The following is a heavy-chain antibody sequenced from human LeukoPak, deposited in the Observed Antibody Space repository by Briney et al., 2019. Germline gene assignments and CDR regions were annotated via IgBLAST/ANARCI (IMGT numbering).Heavy chain of an antibody. J-gene: IGHJ4*02. Sequence: ASVKVSCKASGYTFTGYYMHWVRQAPGQGLEWMGRINPNSGGTNYAQKFQGRVTMTRDTSISTAYMALSRLRSDDTAVYYCALLWFGKRVQYYFDYWGQGTLVTVSS. CDR2: INPNSGGT. CDR3: ALLWFGKRVQYYFDY. D-gene: IGHD3-10*01. V-gene: IGHV1-2*06. CDR1: GYTFTGYY.